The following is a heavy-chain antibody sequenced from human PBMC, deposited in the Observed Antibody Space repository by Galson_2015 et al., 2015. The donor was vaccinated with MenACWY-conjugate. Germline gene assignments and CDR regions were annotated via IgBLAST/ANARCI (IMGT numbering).Heavy chain of an antibody. CDR1: GFTFYTYT. D-gene: IGHD2-21*02. J-gene: IGHJ4*02. Sequence: SLRLSCAASGFTFYTYTMHWVRQAPGKGLEWVAVISYDGSNKYYADSVKGRFTISRDNSKNTLYLQMNSLRAEDTAVYYCAKARRGRVVVTATTDYWGQGTLVTVSS. CDR2: ISYDGSNK. V-gene: IGHV3-30*18. CDR3: AKARRGRVVVTATTDY.